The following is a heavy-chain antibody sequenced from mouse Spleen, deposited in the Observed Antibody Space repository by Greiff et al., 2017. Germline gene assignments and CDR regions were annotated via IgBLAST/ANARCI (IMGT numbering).Heavy chain of an antibody. CDR1: GYTFTDYE. V-gene: IGHV1-15*01. D-gene: IGHD1-1*01. CDR2: IDPETGGT. CDR3: TIYYDGSSWFAY. Sequence: QVQLQQSGAELVRPGASVTLSCKASGYTFTDYEMHWVKQTPVHGLEWIGAIDPETGGTAYNQKFKGKAILTADKSSSTAYMELRSLTSEDSAVYYCTIYYDGSSWFAYWGQGTLVTVSA. J-gene: IGHJ3*01.